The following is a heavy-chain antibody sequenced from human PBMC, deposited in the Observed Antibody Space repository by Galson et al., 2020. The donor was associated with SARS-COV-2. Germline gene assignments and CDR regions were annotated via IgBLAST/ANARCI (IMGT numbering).Heavy chain of an antibody. CDR2: IYSSGST. CDR1: GGSINTYY. D-gene: IGHD2-21*02. Sequence: ETLSLTCTVSGGSINTYYWSWIRQPAGKGLEWIGRIYSSGSTNYNPSLKSRVTMSVDTSKSQFSLKLISVTAADTAVYYCARDWFPGERMGYCGGDCYPFDFWGQGILVTVSS. J-gene: IGHJ4*02. V-gene: IGHV4-4*07. CDR3: ARDWFPGERMGYCGGDCYPFDF.